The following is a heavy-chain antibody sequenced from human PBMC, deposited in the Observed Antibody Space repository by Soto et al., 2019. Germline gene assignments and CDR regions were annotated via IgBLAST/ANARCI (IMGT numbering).Heavy chain of an antibody. CDR2: LSYDGSNK. CDR1: GFTFSSYA. Sequence: GGSLRLSCAASGFTFSSYAMHWVRQAPGKGLEWVAVLSYDGSNKYYADSVKGRFTISRDNSKNTLYLQMNSLRAEDTAVYYCARDRRLRYCSSTSCSPPFFDYWGQGTLVTVSS. D-gene: IGHD2-2*01. J-gene: IGHJ4*02. V-gene: IGHV3-30-3*01. CDR3: ARDRRLRYCSSTSCSPPFFDY.